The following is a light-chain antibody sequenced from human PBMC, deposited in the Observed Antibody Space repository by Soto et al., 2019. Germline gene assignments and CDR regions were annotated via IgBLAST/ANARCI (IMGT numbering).Light chain of an antibody. CDR1: SSNIGAGYD. V-gene: IGLV1-40*01. J-gene: IGLJ1*01. Sequence: QSVLTQTPSASGAPGQRVTISCTGRSSNIGAGYDVHWYQHLPGTAPKLLIYGTTNRPSGVPDRFSGSKSGISASLAITGLQAEDEADYYCHSYDSSLSASVFGAGTKVTAL. CDR2: GTT. CDR3: HSYDSSLSASV.